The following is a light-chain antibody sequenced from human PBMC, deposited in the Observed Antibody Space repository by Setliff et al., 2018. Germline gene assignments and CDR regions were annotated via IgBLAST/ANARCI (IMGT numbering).Light chain of an antibody. Sequence: QSALAQPPSASGSPGQSVTISCTGTSGDIDPYNYVSWYQQHPGKAPKLLIYEVSKRPSGVPDRFSGSKSGNTAFLTVSGLQAEDEAEYFCGSYEGSNNDVFGSGTKVTV. CDR2: EVS. CDR3: GSYEGSNNDV. CDR1: SGDIDPYNY. J-gene: IGLJ1*01. V-gene: IGLV2-8*01.